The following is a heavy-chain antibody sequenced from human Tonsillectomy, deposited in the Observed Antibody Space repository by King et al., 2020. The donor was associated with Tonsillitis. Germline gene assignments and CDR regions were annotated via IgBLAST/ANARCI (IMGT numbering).Heavy chain of an antibody. Sequence: VQLVESGGGLVQPGGSLRLACAASVFTFSSYAMSWVRQSPGKGLEWVSAISGSGGSTYYADSVKGRFTISRDNSKNTLYLQMNSLRAEDTAVYYCAKDKDYYDSSGYYMNYFDYWGQGTLVTVSS. CDR1: VFTFSSYA. CDR2: ISGSGGST. V-gene: IGHV3-23*04. J-gene: IGHJ4*02. CDR3: AKDKDYYDSSGYYMNYFDY. D-gene: IGHD3-22*01.